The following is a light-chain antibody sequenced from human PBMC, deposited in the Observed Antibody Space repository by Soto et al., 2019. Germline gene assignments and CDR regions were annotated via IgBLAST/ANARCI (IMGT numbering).Light chain of an antibody. V-gene: IGKV1-39*01. CDR3: QQSYSTPWT. CDR1: QDISEF. Sequence: DIQMTQSPSAMSASVGDRVTITCRASQDISEFLAWFQQKPGEVPKLLIYAASSLQSGVPSRFSGSGSGTDFTLTISSLQPEDFATYYCQQSYSTPWTFGQGTKVDIK. CDR2: AAS. J-gene: IGKJ1*01.